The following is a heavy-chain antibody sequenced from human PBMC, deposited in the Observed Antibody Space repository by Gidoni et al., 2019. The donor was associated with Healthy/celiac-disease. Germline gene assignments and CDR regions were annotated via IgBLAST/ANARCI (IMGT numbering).Heavy chain of an antibody. CDR2: ISSSSSYI. Sequence: EVQLVESGGGLVKPGGSLRLSCAASGFPFSSSSMNWVRQAPGKGLEWVSSISSSSSYIYYADSVKGRFTISRDNAKNSLYLQMNSLRAEDTAVYYCASGTRYCSGGSCQTVDYGDYLLHYWGQGTLVTVSS. CDR3: ASGTRYCSGGSCQTVDYGDYLLHY. D-gene: IGHD2-15*01. J-gene: IGHJ4*02. V-gene: IGHV3-21*01. CDR1: GFPFSSSS.